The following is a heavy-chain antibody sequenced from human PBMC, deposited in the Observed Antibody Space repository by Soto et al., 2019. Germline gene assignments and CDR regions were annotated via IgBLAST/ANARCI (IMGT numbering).Heavy chain of an antibody. CDR1: GGSISSYY. D-gene: IGHD4-17*01. V-gene: IGHV4-59*01. Sequence: SETLSLTCTVSGGSISSYYWSWIRQPPGKGLEWIGYIYYSGSTNYNPSLKSRVTISVDTSKNQFSLKLRSVTAADTAVYYCAGHDFGDYAFDYWGQGTLVTVSS. J-gene: IGHJ4*02. CDR2: IYYSGST. CDR3: AGHDFGDYAFDY.